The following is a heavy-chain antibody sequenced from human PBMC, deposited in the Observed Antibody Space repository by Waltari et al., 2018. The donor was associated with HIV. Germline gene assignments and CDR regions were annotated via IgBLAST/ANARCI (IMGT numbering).Heavy chain of an antibody. CDR2: INHSGST. V-gene: IGHV4-34*01. J-gene: IGHJ6*02. CDR3: ANLGGNSSSWSYYYYGMDV. D-gene: IGHD6-13*01. Sequence: QVQLQQWGAGLLKPSETLSLTCAVYGGSFSGYYWSWIRQPPGKGLEWIGEINHSGSTNYNPSRKSRVTISVDTSKNQFSLKLSSVTAADTAVYYCANLGGNSSSWSYYYYGMDVWGQGTTVTVSS. CDR1: GGSFSGYY.